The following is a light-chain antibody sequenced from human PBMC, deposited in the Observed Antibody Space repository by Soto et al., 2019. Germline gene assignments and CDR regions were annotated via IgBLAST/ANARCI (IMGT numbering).Light chain of an antibody. CDR3: QQYNNWPTWT. V-gene: IGKV3-15*01. J-gene: IGKJ1*01. CDR2: GAS. Sequence: EVVVTQSPATLSVYPGDRATLSCRASQSVSSNLAWYQQKPGQAPRLLIYGASTRATGIPARFSGSGSGTEFTLTISSLQSEDFAVYYCQQYNNWPTWTFGQGTKVDIK. CDR1: QSVSSN.